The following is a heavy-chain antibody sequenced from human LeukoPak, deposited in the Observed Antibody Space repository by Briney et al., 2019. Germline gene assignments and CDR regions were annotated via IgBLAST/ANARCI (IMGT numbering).Heavy chain of an antibody. Sequence: QPSETLSLTCTVSGGSISSYYWSWIRQPPGKGLEWIGYIYYSGSTNYNPSLKSRVTISEDTSKNQFSLKLSSVTAADTAVYYCASIAVAGIGYYYYYYGMDVWGQGTTVTVSS. CDR3: ASIAVAGIGYYYYYYGMDV. CDR2: IYYSGST. V-gene: IGHV4-59*12. D-gene: IGHD6-19*01. J-gene: IGHJ6*02. CDR1: GGSISSYY.